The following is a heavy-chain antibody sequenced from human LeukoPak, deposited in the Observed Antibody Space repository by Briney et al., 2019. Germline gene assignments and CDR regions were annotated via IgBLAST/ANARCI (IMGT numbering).Heavy chain of an antibody. CDR3: ARGRTTPLSYFDY. CDR2: INHSGST. D-gene: IGHD1-1*01. J-gene: IGHJ4*02. Sequence: GSLRLSCAASGFTFSSYAMSWIRQPPGKGLEWIGEINHSGSTNYSPSLKSRVTISVDTSKNQFSLKLSSVTAADTAVYYCARGRTTPLSYFDYWGQGTLVTVSS. V-gene: IGHV4-34*01. CDR1: GFTFSSYA.